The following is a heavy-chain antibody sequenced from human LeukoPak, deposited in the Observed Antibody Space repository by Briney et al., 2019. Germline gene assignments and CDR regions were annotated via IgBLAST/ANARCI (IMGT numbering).Heavy chain of an antibody. CDR1: GGTFSSYA. V-gene: IGHV1-69*13. Sequence: SVKVSCKASGGTFSSYAISWVRQAPGQGLEWMGGIIPIFGTADYAQKFQGRVTITADESTSTAYMELSSLRSEDTAVYYCASALVVVAATPVDFLSPLDYWGQGTLVTVSS. CDR2: IIPIFGTA. CDR3: ASALVVVAATPVDFLSPLDY. J-gene: IGHJ4*02. D-gene: IGHD2-15*01.